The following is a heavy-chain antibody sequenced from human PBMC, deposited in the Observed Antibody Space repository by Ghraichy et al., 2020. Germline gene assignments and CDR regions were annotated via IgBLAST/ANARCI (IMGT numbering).Heavy chain of an antibody. V-gene: IGHV3-23*01. CDR1: GFTFSSYA. CDR2: ISGSGGST. CDR3: AKGGQLLYWDYYGMDV. Sequence: GGSLRLSCAASGFTFSSYAMSWVRQAPGKGLEWVSAISGSGGSTYYADSVKGRFTISRDNSKNTLYLQMNSLRAEDTAVYYCAKGGQLLYWDYYGMDVWGQGTTVTVSS. J-gene: IGHJ6*02. D-gene: IGHD2-2*02.